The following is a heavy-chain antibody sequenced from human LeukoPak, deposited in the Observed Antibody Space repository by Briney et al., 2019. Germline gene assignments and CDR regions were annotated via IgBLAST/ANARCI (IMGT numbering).Heavy chain of an antibody. CDR2: IIPIFGTA. CDR1: GGTFSSYA. V-gene: IGHV1-69*13. CDR3: ARGVTGIYYYYYMDT. J-gene: IGHJ6*03. D-gene: IGHD3-10*01. Sequence: SVKVSCKASGGTFSSYAISWVRQAPGQGLEWMGGIIPIFGTANYAQKFQGRVTITADESTSTAYMELSSLRSEDTAVYYCARGVTGIYYYYYMDTWGKGTTVTVSS.